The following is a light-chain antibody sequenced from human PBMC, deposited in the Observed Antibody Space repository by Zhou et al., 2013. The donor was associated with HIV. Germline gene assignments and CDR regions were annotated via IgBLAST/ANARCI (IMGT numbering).Light chain of an antibody. Sequence: QSALTQPPSASGTPGQSVTISCTGTSSDVGGYNYVAWYQQHPGKVPKIMIYEVSKRPSGVSNRFSGSKSGNTASLTISGLQAEDEADYYCCSYAGSSTWVFGGGTKLTVL. CDR2: EVS. CDR1: SSDVGGYNY. V-gene: IGLV2-23*02. CDR3: CSYAGSSTWV. J-gene: IGLJ3*02.